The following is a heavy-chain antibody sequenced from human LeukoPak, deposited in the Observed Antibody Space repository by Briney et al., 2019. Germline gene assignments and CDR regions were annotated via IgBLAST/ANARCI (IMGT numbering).Heavy chain of an antibody. CDR1: GFTFSSYW. J-gene: IGHJ4*02. D-gene: IGHD3-22*01. V-gene: IGHV3-7*01. Sequence: GGSLRLSCAASGFTFSSYWMSWVRQAPGKGLEWVANIKQDGSEKYYVDSVKGRFTFSRDNAKNSLYLQMNSLRAEDTAVYYCARSPYYYDSSGYLAYFDYWGQGTLVTVSS. CDR3: ARSPYYYDSSGYLAYFDY. CDR2: IKQDGSEK.